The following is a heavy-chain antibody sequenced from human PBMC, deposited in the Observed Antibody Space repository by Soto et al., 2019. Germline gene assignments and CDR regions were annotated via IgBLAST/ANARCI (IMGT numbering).Heavy chain of an antibody. V-gene: IGHV4-59*12. CDR3: ARDRKWIQLDYYYGMDV. Sequence: SETLSLTCTVSGGSISSYYWSWIRQPPGKGLEWIGYIYYSGSTNYNPSLKSRITISVDTSKNQFSLKLSSVTAADTAVYYCARDRKWIQLDYYYGMDVWGQGTTVTVSS. CDR2: IYYSGST. CDR1: GGSISSYY. J-gene: IGHJ6*02. D-gene: IGHD1-1*01.